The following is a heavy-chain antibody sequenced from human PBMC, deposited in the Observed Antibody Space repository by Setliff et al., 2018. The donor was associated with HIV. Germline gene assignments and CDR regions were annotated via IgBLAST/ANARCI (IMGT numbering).Heavy chain of an antibody. CDR2: IYHSGST. J-gene: IGHJ3*02. CDR3: ARRPLSYSSGRGAFDI. V-gene: IGHV4-38-2*01. D-gene: IGHD6-19*01. CDR1: GYSISSGYY. Sequence: PSETLSLTCAVSGYSISSGYYWGWIRQPPGKGLEWIGSIYHSGSTYYNPSLKSRVTISVDTSKNQFSLKLSSVTAADTAVYYCARRPLSYSSGRGAFDILGQGTMVTVSS.